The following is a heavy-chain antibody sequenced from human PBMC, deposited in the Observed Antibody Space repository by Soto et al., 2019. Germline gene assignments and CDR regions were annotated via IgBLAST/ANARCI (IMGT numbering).Heavy chain of an antibody. V-gene: IGHV3-48*03. CDR1: GFTFSSYE. D-gene: IGHD6-19*01. CDR3: ARHSSGWYGAFDY. CDR2: ISSSGSTI. J-gene: IGHJ4*02. Sequence: GGSLRLSCAASGFTFSSYEMNWVRQAPGKGLEWGSYISSSGSTIYYADSVKGRFTISRDNAKNPLYLQMNSLRADDTAVYYCARHSSGWYGAFDYWGQGTLVTVS.